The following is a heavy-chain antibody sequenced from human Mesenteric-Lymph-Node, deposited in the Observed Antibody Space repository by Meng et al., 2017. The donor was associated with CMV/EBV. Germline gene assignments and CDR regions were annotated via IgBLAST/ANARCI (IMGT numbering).Heavy chain of an antibody. CDR1: SSSYY. V-gene: IGHV4-39*01. J-gene: IGHJ4*02. CDR2: ISYSGTT. Sequence: SSSYYCRWIRHPPGKGLEWIGSISYSGTTYYNPSLKSRVTISVDTSNNQFSLKLNSVTAADTAVYYCARFYYYDSSGYYPYYFDYWGQGTLVTVSS. CDR3: ARFYYYDSSGYYPYYFDY. D-gene: IGHD3-22*01.